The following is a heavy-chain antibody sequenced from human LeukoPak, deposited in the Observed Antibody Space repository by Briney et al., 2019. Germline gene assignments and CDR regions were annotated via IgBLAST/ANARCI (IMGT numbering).Heavy chain of an antibody. J-gene: IGHJ4*02. CDR1: GYTFTGYY. Sequence: GASVKVSCKASGYTFTGYYMHWVRQAPGQGLEWMGWINPNSGGTNYAQKFQGRVTMTRDTSISTAYMELSRLRSDDTAVYYCARVNSTMVRGVILLFFDYWGQGTLVTVSS. D-gene: IGHD3-10*01. V-gene: IGHV1-2*02. CDR2: INPNSGGT. CDR3: ARVNSTMVRGVILLFFDY.